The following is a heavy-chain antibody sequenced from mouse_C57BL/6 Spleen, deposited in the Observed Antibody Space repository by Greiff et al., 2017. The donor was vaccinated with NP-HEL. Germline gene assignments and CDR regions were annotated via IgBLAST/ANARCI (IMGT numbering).Heavy chain of an antibody. CDR1: GYAFSSSW. CDR3: ARSGGRGWYFDV. V-gene: IGHV1-82*01. D-gene: IGHD3-2*02. CDR2: IYPGDGDT. J-gene: IGHJ1*03. Sequence: VQLQQSGPELVKPGASVKISCKASGYAFSSSWMNWVKQRPGKGLEWIGGIYPGDGDTNYNGKFKGKATLTADKSSSTAYMQLSSLTSEDSAVSFCARSGGRGWYFDVWGTGTTVTVSS.